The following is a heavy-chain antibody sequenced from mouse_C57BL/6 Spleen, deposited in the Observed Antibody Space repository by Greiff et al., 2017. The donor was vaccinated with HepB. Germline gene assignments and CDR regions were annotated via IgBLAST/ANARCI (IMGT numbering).Heavy chain of an antibody. CDR1: GFTFSDFY. Sequence: DVQLVESGGGLVQSGRSLRLSCATSGFTFSDFYMEWVRQAPGKGLEWIAASRNKANDYTTEYSASVKGRFIVSRDTSQSILYLQMNALRAEDTAIYYCARDKGGYPSYFDYWGQGTTLTVSS. V-gene: IGHV7-1*01. CDR2: SRNKANDYTT. J-gene: IGHJ2*01. CDR3: ARDKGGYPSYFDY.